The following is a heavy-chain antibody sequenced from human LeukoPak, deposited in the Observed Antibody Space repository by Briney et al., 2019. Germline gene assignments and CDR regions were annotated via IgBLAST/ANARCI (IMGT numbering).Heavy chain of an antibody. J-gene: IGHJ4*02. V-gene: IGHV1-2*06. CDR1: GYTFTGHY. D-gene: IGHD6-13*01. Sequence: ASMKVSCKASGYTFTGHYMHWVRQAPGQGLEWMGRINPNSGGTNYAQKFQGRVTMTRDTSITTAYMELSRLRSEDTAVYYCARESSWSNYFDYWGQGTLVTVSS. CDR3: ARESSWSNYFDY. CDR2: INPNSGGT.